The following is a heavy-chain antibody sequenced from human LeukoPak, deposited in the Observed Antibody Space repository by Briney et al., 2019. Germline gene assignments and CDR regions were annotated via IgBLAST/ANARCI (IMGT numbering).Heavy chain of an antibody. Sequence: SQTLSLTCAISGDSVSSNSAAWNWIRQSPSRGLEWLGRTYYMSKLYNDYAVSVKSRITINPDTSKNQFSLQLNSVTPEDTAVYYCARAFSGGYNPMYYYYYMDVWGKGTTVTVSS. CDR2: TYYMSKLYN. J-gene: IGHJ6*03. CDR1: GDSVSSNSAA. D-gene: IGHD3-16*01. V-gene: IGHV6-1*01. CDR3: ARAFSGGYNPMYYYYYMDV.